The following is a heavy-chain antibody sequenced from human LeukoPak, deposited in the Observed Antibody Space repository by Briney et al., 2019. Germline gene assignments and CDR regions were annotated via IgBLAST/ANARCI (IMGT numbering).Heavy chain of an antibody. J-gene: IGHJ4*02. CDR3: ARRADTAMAPQTFDY. Sequence: PSETLSLTCTVSGGSISSSSYYWGWIRQPPGEGLEWIGSIYYSGSTYYNPSLKSRVTISVDTSKNQFSLKLSSVTAADTAVYYCARRADTAMAPQTFDYWGQGTLVTVSS. CDR1: GGSISSSSYY. D-gene: IGHD5-18*01. CDR2: IYYSGST. V-gene: IGHV4-39*01.